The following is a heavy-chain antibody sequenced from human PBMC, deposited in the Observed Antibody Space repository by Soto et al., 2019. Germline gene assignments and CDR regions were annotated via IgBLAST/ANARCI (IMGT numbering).Heavy chain of an antibody. Sequence: PSETLSLTCTVSGGYISSYYWSWIRQPAGKGLEWIGRIYASGITNYNPSLKSRMNMLIDTAKNQFSLKFTSGTAAHTAVYYCARYPSTPGEPIWDVFDFWGQGTKVT. CDR2: IYASGIT. V-gene: IGHV4-4*07. CDR1: GGYISSYY. CDR3: ARYPSTPGEPIWDVFDF. D-gene: IGHD1-26*01. J-gene: IGHJ3*01.